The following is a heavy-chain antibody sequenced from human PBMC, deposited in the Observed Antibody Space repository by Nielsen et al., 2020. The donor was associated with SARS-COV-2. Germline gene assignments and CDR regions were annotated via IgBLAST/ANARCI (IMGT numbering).Heavy chain of an antibody. D-gene: IGHD2-15*01. V-gene: IGHV3-74*01. CDR1: GFTFSSYW. CDR2: INSDGSST. CDR3: ARARGYCSGGSCYPYYGMDV. Sequence: GESLKISCAASGFTFSSYWMHWVRQAPGKGLVWVSRINSDGSSTSYADSVKGRFTISRDNAKNTLYLQMNSLRAEDTAVYYCARARGYCSGGSCYPYYGMDVWGQGTTVTVSS. J-gene: IGHJ6*02.